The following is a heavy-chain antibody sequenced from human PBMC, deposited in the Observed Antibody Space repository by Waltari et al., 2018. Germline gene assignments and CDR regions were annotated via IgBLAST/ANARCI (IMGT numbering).Heavy chain of an antibody. V-gene: IGHV4-61*09. Sequence: QVQLQESGPGLVKPSQTLSLTCTVSGGSISSGSYYWSWIRQPAGKGLEWIGYIYTSGSTNTNPSLKSRVTISVDTSKNQFSLKLSSVTAADTAVYYCARVRKRVDYWGQGTLVTVSS. J-gene: IGHJ4*02. CDR3: ARVRKRVDY. CDR2: IYTSGST. CDR1: GGSISSGSYY.